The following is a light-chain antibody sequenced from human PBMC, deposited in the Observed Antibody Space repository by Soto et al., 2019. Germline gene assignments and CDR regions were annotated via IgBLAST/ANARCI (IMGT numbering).Light chain of an antibody. CDR1: SGDVGGYNY. CDR2: EVS. V-gene: IGLV2-8*01. CDR3: SSYAGNNIVV. Sequence: QSALTQPPSVSGSHGQSVTISCSGTSGDVGGYNYVSWYQQHPGTAPKLVIYEVSERPSAVPDRFSGSKSGNTASLTVSGLQADDEADYYCSSYAGNNIVVFGGGTKMTVL. J-gene: IGLJ2*01.